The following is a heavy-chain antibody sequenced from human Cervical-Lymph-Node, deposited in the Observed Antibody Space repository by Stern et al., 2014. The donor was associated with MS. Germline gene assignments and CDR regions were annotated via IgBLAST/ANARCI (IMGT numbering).Heavy chain of an antibody. CDR1: GGSISGYF. V-gene: IGHV4-59*01. CDR3: ARVYCSSASCHFDY. Sequence: VQLLESGPGLVKPSETLSLTCTVSGGSISGYFWSWIRQPPGKGLEWIGYIYYSGSTNYNPSLRSRVTISVDTSKNQFSLKLNSVTAADTAVYYCARVYCSSASCHFDYWGQGTLVTVSS. CDR2: IYYSGST. J-gene: IGHJ4*02. D-gene: IGHD2-2*01.